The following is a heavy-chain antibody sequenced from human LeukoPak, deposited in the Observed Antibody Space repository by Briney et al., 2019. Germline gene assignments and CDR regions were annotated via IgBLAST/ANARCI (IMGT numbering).Heavy chain of an antibody. CDR2: IYQSGST. Sequence: SETLSLTCVVSGYSISSGYYWGWIRQPPGKGLEWIGSIYQSGSTYYNSDLKSRVTISIDTSKNQFSLKVNSVTAADTALYYCARHEVITGLNFFGQWGPGALVTVSS. D-gene: IGHD3/OR15-3a*01. V-gene: IGHV4-38-2*01. CDR1: GYSISSGYY. J-gene: IGHJ4*02. CDR3: ARHEVITGLNFFGQ.